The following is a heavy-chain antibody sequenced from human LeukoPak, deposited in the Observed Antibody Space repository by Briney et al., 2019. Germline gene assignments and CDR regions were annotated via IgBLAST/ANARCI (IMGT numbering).Heavy chain of an antibody. V-gene: IGHV1-3*01. CDR2: INAGNGNT. CDR3: ARDLVGATEDAFDI. D-gene: IGHD1-26*01. Sequence: ASVKVSCKASGYTFTSYVMHWVRQAPGQRLEWMGWINAGNGNTKYSQRFQGRVTITRDTSASTVYMELSSLRFEDTAVYFCARDLVGATEDAFDIWGQGTMVTVSS. CDR1: GYTFTSYV. J-gene: IGHJ3*02.